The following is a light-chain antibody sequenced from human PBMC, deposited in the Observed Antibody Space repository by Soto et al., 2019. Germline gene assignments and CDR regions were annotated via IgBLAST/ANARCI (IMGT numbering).Light chain of an antibody. CDR3: QQYNSYPGT. CDR1: QTIDSW. J-gene: IGKJ1*01. V-gene: IGKV1-5*03. CDR2: KAS. Sequence: DIQMTQSPSTLSASVGDRVTITCRASQTIDSWLAWYQQKPGKAPKLLIYKASSLESGVPSRFSGSGSGTEFTLTISSLQPDDFATYYCQQYNSYPGTFGQGTKVDIK.